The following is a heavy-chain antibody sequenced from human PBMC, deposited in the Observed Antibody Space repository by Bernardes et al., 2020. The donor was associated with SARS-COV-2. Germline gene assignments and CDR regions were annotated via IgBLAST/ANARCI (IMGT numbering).Heavy chain of an antibody. D-gene: IGHD2-2*01. Sequence: VGSLRLSCAASGFNFGDYVLSWVRQAPGQGLEWVSTISNGGGITYYADSVKGRFIISRDNSKNMLYLQMNSLRTDDTAVYFCAKPPHYCSSTSCPFDYWGQGTLVTVSS. CDR2: ISNGGGIT. J-gene: IGHJ4*02. CDR1: GFNFGDYV. V-gene: IGHV3-23*01. CDR3: AKPPHYCSSTSCPFDY.